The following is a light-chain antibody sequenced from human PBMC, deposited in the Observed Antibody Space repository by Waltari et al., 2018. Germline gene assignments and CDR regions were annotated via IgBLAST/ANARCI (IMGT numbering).Light chain of an antibody. CDR3: QQNYSIPYT. CDR1: QSISSY. J-gene: IGKJ2*01. CDR2: AAS. Sequence: DIQMTQSPSSLSASVGDRVTITCRASQSISSYLNWYQQKPGKAPKLLIYAASSLQSGVPSRFSGSGSGTVFTLTISSLQPEDFATYYCQQNYSIPYTFGQGTKLEIK. V-gene: IGKV1-39*01.